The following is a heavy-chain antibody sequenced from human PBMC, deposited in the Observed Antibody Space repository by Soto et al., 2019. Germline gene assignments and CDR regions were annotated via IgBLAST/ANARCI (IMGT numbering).Heavy chain of an antibody. V-gene: IGHV3-30*18. CDR1: GFTFGNYA. Sequence: QVQLGESGGGVVQPGKSLRLSCVGSGFTFGNYAMYWVRQAPGEGLEWVAFISYDGSKRYHADSVKGQFTISRDNARNTLYLQMDRLRPEDTAVYYCAKGGGAPGYPIDYWGQGTLVTVSS. J-gene: IGHJ4*02. CDR3: AKGGGAPGYPIDY. CDR2: ISYDGSKR. D-gene: IGHD3-9*01.